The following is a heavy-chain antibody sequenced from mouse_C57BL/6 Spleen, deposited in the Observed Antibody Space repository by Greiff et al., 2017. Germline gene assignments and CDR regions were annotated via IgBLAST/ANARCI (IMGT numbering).Heavy chain of an antibody. J-gene: IGHJ4*01. CDR2: IDPSDSET. D-gene: IGHD1-1*01. CDR1: GYTFTSYW. CDR3: ARGYYGSSYARGDAMDY. V-gene: IGHV1-52*01. Sequence: QVQLQQPGAELVRPGSSVKLSCKASGYTFTSYWMHWVKQRPIQGLEWIGNIDPSDSETHYNQKFKDKATLTVDKSSSTAYMQLSSLTSEDSAVYYWARGYYGSSYARGDAMDYWGQGTSVTVSS.